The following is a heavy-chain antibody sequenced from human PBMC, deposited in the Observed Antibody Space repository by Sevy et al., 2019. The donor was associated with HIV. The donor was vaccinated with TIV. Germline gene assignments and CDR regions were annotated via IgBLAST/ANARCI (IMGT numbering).Heavy chain of an antibody. J-gene: IGHJ4*02. CDR3: MRWKGAQSIFDY. CDR2: LKSKAHGGTL. V-gene: IGHV3-49*04. CDR1: GFTFGDYC. Sequence: GGSLRRSCTVSGFTFGDYCMSWVRQAPGKGLEWVAFLKSKAHGGTLDYAASVKGRFTISRDDSKNIAHLQMNDLRTEDTAIYYCMRWKGAQSIFDYWGQGALVTVSS. D-gene: IGHD1-1*01.